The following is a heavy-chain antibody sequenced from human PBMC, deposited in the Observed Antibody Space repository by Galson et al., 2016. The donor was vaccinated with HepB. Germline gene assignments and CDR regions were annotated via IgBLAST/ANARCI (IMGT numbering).Heavy chain of an antibody. V-gene: IGHV5-51*03. J-gene: IGHJ4*02. CDR2: IYPDDSDT. CDR3: ARLNGSMDY. CDR1: GYSFTDYW. D-gene: IGHD2-8*01. Sequence: QSGAEVKKPGESLKISCKGSGYSFTDYWIGWVRQMPGKGLEWLGIIYPDDSDTTYSPSFEGQVTISADKSISTAYIQWTSLKASDTAMYYCARLNGSMDYWGQGTLVIVPA.